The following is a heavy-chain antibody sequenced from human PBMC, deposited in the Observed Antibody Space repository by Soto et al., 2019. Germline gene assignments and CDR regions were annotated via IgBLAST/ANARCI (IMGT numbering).Heavy chain of an antibody. V-gene: IGHV3-15*01. CDR1: GFTFSNAW. CDR3: TTELPRHRYYGSGSYPNFDY. D-gene: IGHD3-10*01. CDR2: IKSKTDAGTT. Sequence: EVQLVESGGGLVKPGGSVRLSCAASGFTFSNAWMSWVLQAPGKGLEWVGRIKSKTDAGTTDYAARVKGRFTISRDDSNNTLYLQMNSLNTEDTAVYYCTTELPRHRYYGSGSYPNFDYWGQGTLVTVSS. J-gene: IGHJ4*02.